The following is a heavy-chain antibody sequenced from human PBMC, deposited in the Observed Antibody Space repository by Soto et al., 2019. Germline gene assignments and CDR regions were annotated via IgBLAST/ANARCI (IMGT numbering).Heavy chain of an antibody. CDR2: ISGSGGST. Sequence: PGGSLRLSCAASGFTFSSYAMSWVRQAPGKGLEWVSAISGSGGSTYYAGSVKGRFTISRDNSKNTLYLQMNSLRAEDTAVYYCARDHYYGSGSYFLSNGHRAPYYGMDVWGQGTTVTVSS. V-gene: IGHV3-23*01. CDR3: ARDHYYGSGSYFLSNGHRAPYYGMDV. D-gene: IGHD3-10*01. J-gene: IGHJ6*02. CDR1: GFTFSSYA.